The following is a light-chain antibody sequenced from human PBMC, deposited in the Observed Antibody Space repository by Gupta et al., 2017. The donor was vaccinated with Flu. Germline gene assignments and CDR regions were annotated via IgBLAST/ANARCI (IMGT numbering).Light chain of an antibody. Sequence: VMTQSPLSLPVTPGEPASISCRSSQSLLYSNGYNYVDWYLQKPGQSPQLLLYLGSNRASGVPDRFTGSGSGTDFTLKINRVEPEDVGIFYFVQSLHTPYGFGQGTKLEIK. CDR3: VQSLHTPYG. J-gene: IGKJ2*03. CDR1: QSLLYSNGYNY. CDR2: LGS. V-gene: IGKV2-28*01.